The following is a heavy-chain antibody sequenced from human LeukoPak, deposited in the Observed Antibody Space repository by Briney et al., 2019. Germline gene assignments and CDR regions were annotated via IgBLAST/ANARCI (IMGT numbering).Heavy chain of an antibody. CDR3: ARVSMGYFDY. V-gene: IGHV4-61*02. CDR1: GGSISSGSYY. D-gene: IGHD2/OR15-2a*01. CDR2: IYTSGST. J-gene: IGHJ4*02. Sequence: SETLSLTCTVSGGSISSGSYYWSWIRQPAGKGLEWIGRIYTSGSTNYNPSLKSRVTISVDTSKNQFSLKLSSVTAADTAVYYCARVSMGYFDYWGQGTLVTVSS.